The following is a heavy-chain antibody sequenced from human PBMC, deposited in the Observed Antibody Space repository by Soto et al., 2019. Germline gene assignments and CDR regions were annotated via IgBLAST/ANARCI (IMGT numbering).Heavy chain of an antibody. CDR1: GFTFSTYA. CDR3: AKDSSVVVITSVSFDY. CDR2: ISGSGDST. D-gene: IGHD3-22*01. V-gene: IGHV3-23*01. Sequence: GGSLRLSCAASGFTFSTYAMNWVRQAPGKGLEWVSGISGSGDSTYYADSVKGRFTVSRDNSKNTLYLQMNSLRAEDTAVYYCAKDSSVVVITSVSFDYWGQGTLVTVSS. J-gene: IGHJ4*02.